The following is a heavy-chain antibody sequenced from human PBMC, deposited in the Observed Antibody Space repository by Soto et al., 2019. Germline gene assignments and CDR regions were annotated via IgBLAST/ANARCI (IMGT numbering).Heavy chain of an antibody. CDR1: VGSIISGDYY. Sequence: SETLSLTCTVSVGSIISGDYYWSWIRQPPGNGLEWIGYIYYSGSTYYNPSLKSRVTISVDTSKNQFSLKLSSVTAADTAVYYCARDNNNYGLNYYYYGMDIWGQGTTVTVSS. D-gene: IGHD4-17*01. J-gene: IGHJ6*02. V-gene: IGHV4-30-4*01. CDR3: ARDNNNYGLNYYYYGMDI. CDR2: IYYSGST.